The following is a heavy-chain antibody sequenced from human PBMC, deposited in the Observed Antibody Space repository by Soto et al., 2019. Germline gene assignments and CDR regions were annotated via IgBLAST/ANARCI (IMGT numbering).Heavy chain of an antibody. CDR3: ARKVVAARGGMDV. CDR1: GGSISRGGYY. J-gene: IGHJ6*02. V-gene: IGHV4-31*03. D-gene: IGHD2-15*01. CDR2: IYYSGST. Sequence: LSLTCTVSGGSISRGGYYWSWIRQHPGKGLEWIGYIYYSGSTYYNPSLKSRVTISVDTSKNQFSLKLSSVTAADTAVYYCARKVVAARGGMDVWGQGTTVTVSS.